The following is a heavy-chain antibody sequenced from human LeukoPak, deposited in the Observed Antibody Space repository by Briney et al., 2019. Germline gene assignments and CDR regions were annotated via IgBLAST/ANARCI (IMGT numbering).Heavy chain of an antibody. D-gene: IGHD4-23*01. CDR1: GFTFSSYG. V-gene: IGHV3-74*01. J-gene: IGHJ4*02. CDR3: VRGNDYGGPHY. Sequence: HPGRSLRLSCAASGFTFSSYGMHWVRQAPGKGLVWVSRIDRDGSRINYADSVKGRFTISRDNGKNTLFLQMNSLRAEDAAVYYCVRGNDYGGPHYWGQGTLVTVSS. CDR2: IDRDGSRI.